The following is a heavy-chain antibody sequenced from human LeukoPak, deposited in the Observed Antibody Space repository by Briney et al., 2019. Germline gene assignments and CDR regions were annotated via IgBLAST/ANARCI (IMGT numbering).Heavy chain of an antibody. D-gene: IGHD6-13*01. CDR1: RGSISSYY. V-gene: IGHV4-4*07. CDR3: ARGSSSIYFDY. CDR2: IYTSGST. Sequence: PQTLSLTPTLSRGSISSYYWTSIRQPAGKGLEWNGRIYTSGSTNYNPSLKSRVTISVDKSKNQCALKLSSVTAADTAVYYCARGSSSIYFDYWGQGTLVTVSS. J-gene: IGHJ4*02.